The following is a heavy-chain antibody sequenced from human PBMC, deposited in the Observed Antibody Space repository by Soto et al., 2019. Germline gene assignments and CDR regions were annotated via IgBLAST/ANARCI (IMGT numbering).Heavy chain of an antibody. V-gene: IGHV4-4*02. CDR1: GGTVASSHW. Sequence: QVQLQESGPRLVKPSESLSLTCGVSGGTVASSHWWSWVRQSPGRGLEWIGNVYHTGDTNFNPSPESRVTFTVDKSNNHYSQRLTSVAAADTAVYFWAREIVTAGGNNYFDPWGPGTLVTVSS. CDR3: AREIVTAGGNNYFDP. CDR2: VYHTGDT. D-gene: IGHD2-21*02. J-gene: IGHJ5*02.